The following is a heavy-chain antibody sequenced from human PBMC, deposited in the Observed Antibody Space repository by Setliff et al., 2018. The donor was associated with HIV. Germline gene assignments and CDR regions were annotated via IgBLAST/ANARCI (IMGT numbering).Heavy chain of an antibody. V-gene: IGHV3-23*01. CDR2: ISGIGSST. D-gene: IGHD3-22*01. J-gene: IGHJ4*02. Sequence: GGSLRLSCAASGFTFSSYAMSWVRQAPGKGLEWVSAISGIGSSTYYADSVKGRFTISRDNSKNTLYLQMNSLRAEDTAVYYCAKPTYYYDDSGYSGGDYWGQGTLGTVSS. CDR3: AKPTYYYDDSGYSGGDY. CDR1: GFTFSSYA.